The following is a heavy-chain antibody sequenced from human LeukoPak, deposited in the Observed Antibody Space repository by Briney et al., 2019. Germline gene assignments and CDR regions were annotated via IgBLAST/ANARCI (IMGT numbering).Heavy chain of an antibody. CDR1: GGSISSDDYY. J-gene: IGHJ4*02. CDR2: IYYSGST. CDR3: ARKAAGTRPLRSPRPYYFDY. Sequence: SDTLSLTGTVSGGSISSDDYYWSWIRQPPGKGLKWIGYIYYSGSTYYNPSLKSRVTISVDTSKNQFSLKLSSVTAADTAVYYCARKAAGTRPLRSPRPYYFDYWGQGTLVTVSS. D-gene: IGHD6-13*01. V-gene: IGHV4-30-4*02.